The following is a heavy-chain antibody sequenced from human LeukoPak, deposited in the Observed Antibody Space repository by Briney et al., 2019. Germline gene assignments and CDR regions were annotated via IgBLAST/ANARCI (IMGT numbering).Heavy chain of an antibody. Sequence: GGSLRLSCAASGFTFSSYSMKWVRQAPGKGLEWVSFISSSSRYIYYADSVKGRFTISRDNAKNSLYLQMNSLRAEDTAVYYCARDLSVTAPNYYGMDVWGQGTTVTVSS. CDR3: ARDLSVTAPNYYGMDV. J-gene: IGHJ6*02. CDR1: GFTFSSYS. D-gene: IGHD2-21*02. V-gene: IGHV3-21*01. CDR2: ISSSSRYI.